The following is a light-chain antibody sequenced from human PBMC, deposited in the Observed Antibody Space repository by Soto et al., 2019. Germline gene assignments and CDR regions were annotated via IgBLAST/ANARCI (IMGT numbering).Light chain of an antibody. V-gene: IGKV1-9*01. CDR2: GAT. J-gene: IGKJ5*01. CDR1: QDTSIY. Sequence: IPLTQSPSSLSASVGDRVTITCRASQDTSIYLARYQQKPGKTPKLLIYGATTLKTGVPSRFSGSGSGTDFTLTISSLQPADFATYYCQQVNSYPCTFGQGTRLEIK. CDR3: QQVNSYPCT.